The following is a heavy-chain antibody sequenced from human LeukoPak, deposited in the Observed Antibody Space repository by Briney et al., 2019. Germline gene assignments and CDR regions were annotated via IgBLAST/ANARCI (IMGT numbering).Heavy chain of an antibody. CDR1: GFTFSSYA. CDR3: ARTEAVGANY. J-gene: IGHJ4*02. CDR2: IKQDGSEK. D-gene: IGHD6-19*01. V-gene: IGHV3-7*01. Sequence: PGGSLRLSCAASGFTFSSYAMSWVRQAPGKGLEWVANIKQDGSEKYYVDSVKGRFTISRDNAKNSLYLQMNSLRAEDTAVYYCARTEAVGANYWGQGTLVTVSS.